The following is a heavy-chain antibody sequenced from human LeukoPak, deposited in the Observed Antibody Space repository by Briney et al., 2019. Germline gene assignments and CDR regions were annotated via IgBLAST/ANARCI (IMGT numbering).Heavy chain of an antibody. J-gene: IGHJ4*02. CDR1: GYTFTSYD. D-gene: IGHD6-19*01. Sequence: GASVKVSCKASGYTFTSYDINWVRQATGQGLEWMGWMNPNSGNTGYAQKFQGRVTMTRNTSISTAYMELSSLRSEDTAVYYCATLPIAVAGIPFDYWGQGTLVTVSS. CDR3: ATLPIAVAGIPFDY. V-gene: IGHV1-8*01. CDR2: MNPNSGNT.